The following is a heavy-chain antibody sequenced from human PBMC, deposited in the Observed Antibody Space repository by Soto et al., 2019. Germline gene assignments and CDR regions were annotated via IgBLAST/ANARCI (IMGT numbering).Heavy chain of an antibody. CDR1: GFAFSSYG. J-gene: IGHJ4*02. Sequence: GGSLRLSCAASGFAFSSYGMHWVRQAPGKGLEWVAGISYDGSNQHYADSLKGRFTISRDNSKNTLYLQMNSLRAEDTAVYYCAKDTYYHDGIGYYVFDYWGQGTLVTVSS. V-gene: IGHV3-30*18. CDR3: AKDTYYHDGIGYYVFDY. D-gene: IGHD3-22*01. CDR2: ISYDGSNQ.